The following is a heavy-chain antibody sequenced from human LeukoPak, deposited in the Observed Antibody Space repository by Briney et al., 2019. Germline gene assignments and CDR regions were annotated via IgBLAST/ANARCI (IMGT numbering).Heavy chain of an antibody. J-gene: IGHJ4*02. CDR2: ISYDGSNK. CDR3: ARDPCSGGSCYLDY. Sequence: GRSLRLSCAASAFTFSSYAMHWVRQAPGKGLEWVAVISYDGSNKYYADSVKGRFTISRDNSKNTLYLQMNSLRAEDTAVYYCARDPCSGGSCYLDYWGQGTLVTVSS. V-gene: IGHV3-30*04. CDR1: AFTFSSYA. D-gene: IGHD2-15*01.